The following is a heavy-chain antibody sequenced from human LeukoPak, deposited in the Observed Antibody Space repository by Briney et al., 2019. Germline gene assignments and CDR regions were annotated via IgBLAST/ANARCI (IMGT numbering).Heavy chain of an antibody. Sequence: SETLSLTCTVSSGSIRSYHWAWIRQPAGKELEWIGRIYTTGDTDYNPSLKSRVTMSVVTSKNQFSLNLRSVTTADTAFYYCARNGYTKSWTHLDYWGQGILVSVSS. CDR3: ARNGYTKSWTHLDY. CDR1: SGSIRSYH. V-gene: IGHV4-4*07. D-gene: IGHD3/OR15-3a*01. CDR2: IYTTGDT. J-gene: IGHJ4*02.